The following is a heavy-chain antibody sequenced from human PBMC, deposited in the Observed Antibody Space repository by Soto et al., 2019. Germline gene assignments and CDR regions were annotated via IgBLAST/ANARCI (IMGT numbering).Heavy chain of an antibody. D-gene: IGHD2-21*01. CDR2: IHPISGTT. CDR1: GGTFRSHA. V-gene: IGHV1-69*13. Sequence: SVKVSCKASGGTFRSHAISWVRQAPGEGFEWMGGIHPISGTTNYAQKFQGRLTITADESTSTVYMELSSLRSDDTAIYYCATNLGRTYLTGFDPWGQGTLVTVSS. J-gene: IGHJ5*02. CDR3: ATNLGRTYLTGFDP.